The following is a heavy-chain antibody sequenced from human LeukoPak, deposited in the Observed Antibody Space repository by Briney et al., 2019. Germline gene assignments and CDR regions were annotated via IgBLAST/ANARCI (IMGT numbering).Heavy chain of an antibody. CDR3: ASTLFRERNFDY. CDR2: ISYDGSNK. J-gene: IGHJ4*02. Sequence: GGSLRLSCAASGFTFSSYAMHWVRQAPGKGLEWVAVISYDGSNKYYADSVKGRFTTSRDNSKNTLYLQMNSLRAEDTAVYYCASTLFRERNFDYWGQGTLVTVSS. D-gene: IGHD3-10*01. CDR1: GFTFSSYA. V-gene: IGHV3-30-3*01.